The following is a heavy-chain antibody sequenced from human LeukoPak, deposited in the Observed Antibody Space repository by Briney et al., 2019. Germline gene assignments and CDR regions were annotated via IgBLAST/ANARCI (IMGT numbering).Heavy chain of an antibody. J-gene: IGHJ3*02. CDR2: ISDSGENT. D-gene: IGHD6-13*01. V-gene: IGHV3-23*01. Sequence: GESLRLSCAASGFAFMRYSMTWVRQAPGEGLEWLSGISDSGENTFYADSVRGRFTVSRDNSKNTLYLDIKSLRDEDTAVYYCAKGVSAAADDAFDIWGQGTMVTVSS. CDR1: GFAFMRYS. CDR3: AKGVSAAADDAFDI.